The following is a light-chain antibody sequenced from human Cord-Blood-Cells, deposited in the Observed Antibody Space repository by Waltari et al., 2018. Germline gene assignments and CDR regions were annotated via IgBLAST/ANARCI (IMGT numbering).Light chain of an antibody. CDR1: SSDVGSYNL. CDR3: CSYAGSSNWV. J-gene: IGLJ3*02. CDR2: EGS. V-gene: IGLV2-23*01. Sequence: QPPLTQPASVSCSPGQSLTLHCTGTSSDVGSYNLVSWYQQHPGKAPKPMIYEGSKRPSGVSNRFSGSRSGNTASLTISGLQAEDEADYYCCSYAGSSNWVFGGGTKLTVL.